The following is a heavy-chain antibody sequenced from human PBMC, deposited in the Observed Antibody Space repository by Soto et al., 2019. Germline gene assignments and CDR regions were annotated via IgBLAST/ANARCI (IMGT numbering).Heavy chain of an antibody. V-gene: IGHV1-18*01. J-gene: IGHJ4*02. D-gene: IGHD6-13*01. CDR2: ISAYNGNT. CDR1: GYTFTSYG. Sequence: QVQLVQSGAEVKKPGASVKVSCKASGYTFTSYGISWVRQAPGQGLEWMGWISAYNGNTNYAQKLQGRVTMTTDTSTTTAYMELRSLRSDDTAVYYCARQALRPYSSSLDPSGYWGQGTLVTVSS. CDR3: ARQALRPYSSSLDPSGY.